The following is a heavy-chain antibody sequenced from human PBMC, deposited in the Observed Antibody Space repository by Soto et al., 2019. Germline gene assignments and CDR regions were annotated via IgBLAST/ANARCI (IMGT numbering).Heavy chain of an antibody. CDR2: IDYSGST. CDR1: GGSISSGGYY. Sequence: QVQLQESGPGLVKPSQTLSLTCTVSGGSISSGGYYWSWIRQHPGKGLEWIGYIDYSGSTCYNPSPKTPVTISVDTSKNQFSPKLSSVTAADTAVYYCATASSPTHYYYCMDVWGQGTTVTVSS. J-gene: IGHJ6*02. V-gene: IGHV4-31*01. CDR3: ATASSPTHYYYCMDV.